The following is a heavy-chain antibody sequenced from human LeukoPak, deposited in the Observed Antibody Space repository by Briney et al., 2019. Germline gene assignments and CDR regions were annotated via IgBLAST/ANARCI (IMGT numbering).Heavy chain of an antibody. CDR1: GFTFSSYA. D-gene: IGHD6-6*01. J-gene: IGHJ5*02. CDR3: AKARGYSSSSENNWFDP. V-gene: IGHV3-23*01. Sequence: GGSLRPSCTASGFTFSSYAMNWVRQAPGKGLEWVSAISGSGESTYYADSVKGRFTISRENSKSTLYLQMNSLRAEDTALYYCAKARGYSSSSENNWFDPWGQGTLVTVSS. CDR2: ISGSGEST.